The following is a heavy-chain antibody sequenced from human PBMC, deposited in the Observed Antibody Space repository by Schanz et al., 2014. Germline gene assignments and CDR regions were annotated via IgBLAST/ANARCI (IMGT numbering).Heavy chain of an antibody. V-gene: IGHV3-30*03. CDR3: ATENWWTVEK. CDR2: ISYDGRNK. Sequence: QVQLVESGGGVVQPGRSLRLSCAGSGFSFSGFGMHWVRQAPGKGLEWVAVISYDGRNKYFADSVKGRFTISRDNAKKSLDLHMNSLTAEDTAVYYCATENWWTVEKWGQGTLVTVSS. CDR1: GFSFSGFG. J-gene: IGHJ4*02. D-gene: IGHD2-15*01.